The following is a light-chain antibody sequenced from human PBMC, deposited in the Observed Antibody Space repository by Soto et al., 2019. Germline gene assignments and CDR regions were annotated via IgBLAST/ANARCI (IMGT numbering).Light chain of an antibody. Sequence: DIVMTQSPLSLPVTPGEPASISCRSSQSLLHSNGYNYLDWYLQKPGQSPQLLIYLGSNRASGVPDRFSGSGSGTDFTLKISRVEADDVGVYYCMQTLQTPPHTFGQGTKLETK. J-gene: IGKJ2*01. CDR2: LGS. V-gene: IGKV2-28*01. CDR3: MQTLQTPPHT. CDR1: QSLLHSNGYNY.